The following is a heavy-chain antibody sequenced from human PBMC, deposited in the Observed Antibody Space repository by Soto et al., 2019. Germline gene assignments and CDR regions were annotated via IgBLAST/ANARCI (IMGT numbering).Heavy chain of an antibody. CDR1: GFTFSTYA. D-gene: IGHD5-12*01. J-gene: IGHJ4*02. CDR3: ARDLRWLRGGKDY. Sequence: QVQLVESGGGVVQPGRSLRLSCAASGFTFSTYAMHWVRQAPGKGLEWVAVISYDGSNKYYADSVKGRFTISRDNSKNTLYLQMNSLRAEDTAVYYCARDLRWLRGGKDYWGQGTLVTVSS. CDR2: ISYDGSNK. V-gene: IGHV3-30-3*01.